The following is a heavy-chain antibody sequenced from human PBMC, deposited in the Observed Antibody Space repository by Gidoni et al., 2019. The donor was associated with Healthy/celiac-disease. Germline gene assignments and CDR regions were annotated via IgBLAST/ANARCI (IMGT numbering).Heavy chain of an antibody. V-gene: IGHV4-38-2*02. J-gene: IGHJ4*02. CDR1: SGYY. CDR2: IYHSGST. Sequence: SGYYWGWIRQPPGKGLEWIGSIYHSGSTYYNPSLKSRVTISVDTSKNQFSLKLSSVTAADTAVYYCARVVSGSGCPDYWGQGTLVTVSS. CDR3: ARVVSGSGCPDY. D-gene: IGHD6-19*01.